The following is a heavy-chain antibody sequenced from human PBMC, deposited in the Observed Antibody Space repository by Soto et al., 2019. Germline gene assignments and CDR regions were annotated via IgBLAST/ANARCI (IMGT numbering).Heavy chain of an antibody. CDR1: GGTFSSYA. Sequence: SVKVSWKASGGTFSSYAISWVRQAPGQGLEWMGGIIPIFGTANYAQKFQGRVTITADESTSTAYMELSSLRSEDTAVYYCARDRGFYPPYSYYGMDVWGQGNTVTV. CDR3: ARDRGFYPPYSYYGMDV. D-gene: IGHD3-3*01. V-gene: IGHV1-69*13. CDR2: IIPIFGTA. J-gene: IGHJ6*02.